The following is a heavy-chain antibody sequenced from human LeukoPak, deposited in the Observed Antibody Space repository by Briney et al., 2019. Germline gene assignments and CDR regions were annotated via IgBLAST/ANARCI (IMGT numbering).Heavy chain of an antibody. V-gene: IGHV1-69*10. CDR1: GGTFSDYA. CDR3: ARERGYSSSAFDI. J-gene: IGHJ3*02. CDR2: FIPILGTA. D-gene: IGHD5-18*01. Sequence: ASVKVSCKASGGTFSDYALNWVRQAPGQGLEWMGVFIPILGTANCTQKFQDRVTITADISTNTVNMELSSLRSEDTALYYCARERGYSSSAFDIWGQGTMVTVSS.